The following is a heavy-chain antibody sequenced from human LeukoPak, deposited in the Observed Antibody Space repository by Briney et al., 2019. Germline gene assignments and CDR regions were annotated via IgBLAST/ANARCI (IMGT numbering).Heavy chain of an antibody. CDR3: ARAVVPAADYYYYGMDV. CDR2: IYYSGST. D-gene: IGHD2-2*01. CDR1: GGSISSYY. J-gene: IGHJ6*02. Sequence: SETLSLTCTVSGGSISSYYWSWIRQPPGKGLEWIGYIYYSGSTNYNPSLKSRVTISVDTSKNQFSLKLSSVIAADTAVYYCARAVVPAADYYYYGMDVWGQGTTVTVSS. V-gene: IGHV4-59*01.